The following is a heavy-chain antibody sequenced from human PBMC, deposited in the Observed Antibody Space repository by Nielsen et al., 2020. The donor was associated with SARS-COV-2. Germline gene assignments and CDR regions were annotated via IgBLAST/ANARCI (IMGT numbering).Heavy chain of an antibody. CDR1: GGSISGFY. D-gene: IGHD3-10*01. J-gene: IGHJ3*01. V-gene: IGHV4-59*01. Sequence: SETLSLTCTVSGGSISGFYWSWIRQPPGKGLEWIGYIYSSGSTIYNPSLKSRVTISEDTSKNQFSLKLSSVTAADTAVYFCARDLWFGESQDAFDVWGQGTMVTVSS. CDR2: IYSSGST. CDR3: ARDLWFGESQDAFDV.